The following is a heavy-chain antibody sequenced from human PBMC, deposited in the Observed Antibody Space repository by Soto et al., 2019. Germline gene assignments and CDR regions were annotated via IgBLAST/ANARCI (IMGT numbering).Heavy chain of an antibody. CDR2: IYSGGTT. D-gene: IGHD3-10*01. Sequence: SLRLSCAASGLSVSNNYMSWVRQAPGKGLEWVSVIYSGGTTFYADSVKGRFIISRDISKNMLYLQMNSLRADDTAVYYCARDYRLMVGGAGFDYWGQGVLVTVSS. V-gene: IGHV3-66*01. CDR1: GLSVSNNY. CDR3: ARDYRLMVGGAGFDY. J-gene: IGHJ4*02.